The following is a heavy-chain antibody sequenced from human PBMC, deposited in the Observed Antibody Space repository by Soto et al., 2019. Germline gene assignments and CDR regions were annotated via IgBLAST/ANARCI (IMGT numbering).Heavy chain of an antibody. CDR2: INHSGST. Sequence: SETLSLTCTVYGGSFRGYYWSWIRQPPGKGLEWIGEINHSGSTNYNPSLKSRVTISVDTSKNQFSLKLSSVTAADTAVYYCARGRGYSYGYSLYYFDYWGQGTLVTVSS. CDR3: ARGRGYSYGYSLYYFDY. CDR1: GGSFRGYY. J-gene: IGHJ4*02. V-gene: IGHV4-34*01. D-gene: IGHD5-18*01.